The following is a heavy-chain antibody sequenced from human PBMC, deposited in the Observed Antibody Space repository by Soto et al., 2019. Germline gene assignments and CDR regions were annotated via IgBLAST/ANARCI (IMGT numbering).Heavy chain of an antibody. V-gene: IGHV1-3*01. CDR3: ARDYYDSSGYSGEYFQH. CDR2: INAGNGNT. D-gene: IGHD3-22*01. Sequence: ASVKVSCKASGYTFTSYAMHWVRQAPGQRLEWMGWINAGNGNTKYSQKLQGRVTMTTDTSTSTAYMELRSLRSDDTAVYYCARDYYDSSGYSGEYFQHRAQRTPVTVSS. CDR1: GYTFTSYA. J-gene: IGHJ1*01.